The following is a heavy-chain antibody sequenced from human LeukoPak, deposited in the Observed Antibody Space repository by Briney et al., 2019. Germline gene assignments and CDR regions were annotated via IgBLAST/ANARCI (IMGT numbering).Heavy chain of an antibody. V-gene: IGHV4-34*01. D-gene: IGHD3-16*01. CDR1: GGSFSGYY. J-gene: IGHJ5*02. CDR3: ARVTRWGINWFDP. CDR2: INHSGST. Sequence: SETLSLTCAVYGGSFSGYYWSWIRQPPGMGLEWIGEINHSGSTNYNPSLKSRVTISVDTSKNQFSLKLSSVTAADTAVYYCARVTRWGINWFDPWGQGTLVTVSS.